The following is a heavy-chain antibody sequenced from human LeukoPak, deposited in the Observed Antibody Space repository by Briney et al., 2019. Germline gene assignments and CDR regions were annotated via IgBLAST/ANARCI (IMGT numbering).Heavy chain of an antibody. CDR3: ARGGFGSWTFDS. CDR1: GFISSTYS. CDR2: ISSSGSTI. V-gene: IGHV3-48*04. D-gene: IGHD1-26*01. Sequence: GGSLRLSCAASGFISSTYSMNWVRQAPGKGLEWVSYISSSGSTIYYADSVKGRFTISRDNANYSLSLQMNSLRAEDTAVYYCARGGFGSWTFDSWGQGTLVTVSS. J-gene: IGHJ4*02.